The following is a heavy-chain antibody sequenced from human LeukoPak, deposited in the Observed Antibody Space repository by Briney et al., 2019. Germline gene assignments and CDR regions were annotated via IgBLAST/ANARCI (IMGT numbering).Heavy chain of an antibody. D-gene: IGHD3-3*01. Sequence: PSETLSLTCTVSGGSISSYYWSWIRQPPGKGLEWIGYIYYSGSTNYNPSLKSRVTMSVDTSKNQFSLKLSSVTAADTAVYYCARVFPNYDFWSGYGDAFDIWGQGTMVTVSS. V-gene: IGHV4-59*12. CDR1: GGSISSYY. CDR2: IYYSGST. J-gene: IGHJ3*02. CDR3: ARVFPNYDFWSGYGDAFDI.